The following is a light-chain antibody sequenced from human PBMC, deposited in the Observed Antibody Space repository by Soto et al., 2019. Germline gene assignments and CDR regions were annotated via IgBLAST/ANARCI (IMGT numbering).Light chain of an antibody. CDR2: EGT. CDR1: SSDVGGYNY. CDR3: SSFVGFSTFGRYV. J-gene: IGLJ1*01. V-gene: IGLV2-23*03. Sequence: QSALTQPASVSGSPGQSITISCTGTSSDVGGYNYVSWYQQHPGKAPKLIIYEGTKRPSGVSNRFSGSKSDNTASLTISGLQADDEADYYCSSFVGFSTFGRYVFGTGTKLTVL.